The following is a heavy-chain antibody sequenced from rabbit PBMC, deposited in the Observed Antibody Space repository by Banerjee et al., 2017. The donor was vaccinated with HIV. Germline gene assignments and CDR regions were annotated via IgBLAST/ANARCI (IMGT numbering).Heavy chain of an antibody. CDR3: ARDLAGVIGWNFNL. CDR2: INTSSGNT. Sequence: QEQLEESGGDLVQPEGSLTLTCTASRFSLSSGAMSWVRQAPGKGLEWIGCINTSSGNTVYASWAKGRFTISKTSSTTVTLQMTSLTAADTATYFCARDLAGVIGWNFNLWGQGTLVTVS. V-gene: IGHV1S45*01. D-gene: IGHD4-1*01. J-gene: IGHJ4*01. CDR1: RFSLSSGAM.